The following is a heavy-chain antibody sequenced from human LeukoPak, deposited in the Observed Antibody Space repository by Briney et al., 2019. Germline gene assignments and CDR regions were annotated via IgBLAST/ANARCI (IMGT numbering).Heavy chain of an antibody. CDR3: AKALDCPSDCLFFHS. CDR2: INRRGHT. J-gene: IGHJ4*02. Sequence: GGSLRLSCAASGLIFDDYTMHWVRQTPGKGLEWVSLINRRGHTFYADSVKGRFTISRDNSRNSVFLQMNSLRPEDTPLYHCAKALDCPSDCLFFHSWGQGTLVTVSS. V-gene: IGHV3-43*01. CDR1: GLIFDDYT. D-gene: IGHD2-21*02.